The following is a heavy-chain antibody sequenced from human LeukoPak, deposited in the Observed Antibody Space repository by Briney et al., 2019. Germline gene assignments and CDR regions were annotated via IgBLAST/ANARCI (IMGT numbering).Heavy chain of an antibody. J-gene: IGHJ4*02. V-gene: IGHV4-59*08. CDR3: ARHLKGWLDPFDY. CDR2: IYYSGST. CDR1: GDSTSSFF. D-gene: IGHD5-18*01. Sequence: PSETLSLTCTVSGDSTSSFFWSWIRQPPGKGLEWIGYIYYSGSTNYSPSLKSRVTISVDTSKNQFSLKLSSVTAADTAAYYCARHLKGWLDPFDYWGQGTLVTVSS.